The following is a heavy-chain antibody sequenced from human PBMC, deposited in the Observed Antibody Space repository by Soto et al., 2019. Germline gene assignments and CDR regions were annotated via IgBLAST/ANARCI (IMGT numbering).Heavy chain of an antibody. CDR1: GYSFAGYW. V-gene: IGHV5-10-1*01. CDR2: IDPSDSQT. D-gene: IGHD3-22*01. J-gene: IGHJ4*02. Sequence: LGESLQISCNGSGYSFAGYWITWVRQKPGKGLEWMGRIDPSDSQTYYSPSFRGHVTISVTKSITTVFLQWSSLRASDTAMYYCARQIYDSDTGPNFQYYFDSWGQGTPVTVSS. CDR3: ARQIYDSDTGPNFQYYFDS.